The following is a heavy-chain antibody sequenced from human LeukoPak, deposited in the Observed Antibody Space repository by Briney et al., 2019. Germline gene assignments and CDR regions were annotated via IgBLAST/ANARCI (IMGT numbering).Heavy chain of an antibody. D-gene: IGHD5-18*01. CDR2: IYYSRST. CDR3: ASGGVRGYSYGQFDY. Sequence: SETLSLTCTVSGGSISSYYWSWIRQPPGKGLEWIGYIYYSRSTNYNPSLKSRVTISVDTSKNQFSLKLSSVTAADTAVYYCASGGVRGYSYGQFDYWGQGTLVTVSS. V-gene: IGHV4-59*08. J-gene: IGHJ4*02. CDR1: GGSISSYY.